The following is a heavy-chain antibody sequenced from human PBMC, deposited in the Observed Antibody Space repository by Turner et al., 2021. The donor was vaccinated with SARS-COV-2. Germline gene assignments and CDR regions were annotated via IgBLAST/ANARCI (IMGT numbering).Heavy chain of an antibody. CDR2: FDSEDGET. D-gene: IGHD6-19*01. J-gene: IGHJ6*02. CDR1: GYTLTELS. CDR3: ATGVAVTGTPSEYYYYYGMDV. Sequence: QVQLVQSGAEVKKPGASVKVSCKVSGYTLTELSMHWVRQAPGKGLEWMGGFDSEDGETIYAQKFQGRVTMTEDTSTDTAYMELSSLRSEDTAVYYCATGVAVTGTPSEYYYYYGMDVWGQGTTVTVSS. V-gene: IGHV1-24*01.